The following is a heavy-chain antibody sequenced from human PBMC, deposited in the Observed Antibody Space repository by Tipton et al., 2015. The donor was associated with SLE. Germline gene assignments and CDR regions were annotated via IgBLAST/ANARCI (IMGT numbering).Heavy chain of an antibody. CDR1: GGPFSGFY. V-gene: IGHV4-59*01. Sequence: TLSLTCAVYGGPFSGFYWSWIRQPPGKGLEWIGYIYYSGSTNYNPSLKSRVTISVDTSKNQFSLKLSSVTAADTAVYYCARSRYSSSSYYYYYMDVWGKGTTVTVSS. D-gene: IGHD6-6*01. CDR2: IYYSGST. CDR3: ARSRYSSSSYYYYYMDV. J-gene: IGHJ6*03.